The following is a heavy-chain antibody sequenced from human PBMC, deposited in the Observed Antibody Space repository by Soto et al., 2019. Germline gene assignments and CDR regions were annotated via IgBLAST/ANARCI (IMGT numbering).Heavy chain of an antibody. J-gene: IGHJ6*02. CDR3: AKDQEGSGSDWLRYKYYGMDV. V-gene: IGHV3-11*01. Sequence: CGSLRLSCEASVFTIIDYYMSWSRQSPGKVLEWVSYSNSVGTTTYYAYSANGRFSFSMYNAKNSLYFQINSLRAEDTAVYFCAKDQEGSGSDWLRYKYYGMDVWGQGTTVTVSS. D-gene: IGHD3-10*01. CDR1: VFTIIDYY. CDR2: SNSVGTTT.